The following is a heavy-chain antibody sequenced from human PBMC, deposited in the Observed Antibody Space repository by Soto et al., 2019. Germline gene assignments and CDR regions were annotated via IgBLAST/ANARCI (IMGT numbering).Heavy chain of an antibody. CDR2: IDPSRTT. V-gene: IGHV4-4*07. J-gene: IGHJ6*02. CDR3: ASLGGNYYDGMDV. Sequence: QVQLQESGPGLVKPSETLSLTCTVSGASIRTYFWTWIRQSAGEGLEGLGRIDPSRTTTSNPTLKPRLTMSLDTSTNQFSLTLTSVTAADTAVYFCASLGGNYYDGMDVGGQGTTFIVSS. CDR1: GASIRTYF.